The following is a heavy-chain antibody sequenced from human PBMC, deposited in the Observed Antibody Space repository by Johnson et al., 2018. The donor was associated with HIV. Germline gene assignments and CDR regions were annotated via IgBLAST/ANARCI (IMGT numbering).Heavy chain of an antibody. D-gene: IGHD6-13*01. V-gene: IGHV3-30*18. CDR1: GFTFSS. CDR2: ISYDGNNK. CDR3: AKDGGARGSSWYEGVFDI. Sequence: QVQLVESGGGVVQPGRSLRLSCAASGFTFSSMHWDRQAPGKGLEWVAVISYDGNNKYYADSVKGRFTVSRDNSKNTLYLQMNSLRAEDTAVYYCAKDGGARGSSWYEGVFDIWGQGTMVTVSS. J-gene: IGHJ3*02.